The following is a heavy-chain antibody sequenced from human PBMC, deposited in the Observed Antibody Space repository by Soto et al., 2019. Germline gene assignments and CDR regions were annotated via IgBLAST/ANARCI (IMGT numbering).Heavy chain of an antibody. Sequence: SDTLSLTCAFSCSSIRSGVYSWGWIRQPPGKGLEWIGYIYHSANTYYNPSLKSRVTISVDRSKNQFSLKLSSVTAADTAVYYCARALWGPAGHINWFDPWGQGTLVTVS. J-gene: IGHJ5*02. CDR1: CSSIRSGVYS. CDR3: ARALWGPAGHINWFDP. CDR2: IYHSANT. D-gene: IGHD2-2*01. V-gene: IGHV4-30-2*01.